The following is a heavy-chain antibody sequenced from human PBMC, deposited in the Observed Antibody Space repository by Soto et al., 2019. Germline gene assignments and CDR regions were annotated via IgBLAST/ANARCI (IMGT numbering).Heavy chain of an antibody. D-gene: IGHD3-22*01. Sequence: ASGMASWKARLSSYTETMSYWLSPSSGQRLEWMGWINVVNGETRFSQKFQGRFTITRDTSASTAFMELSSLRSEDTAVYYCSRDLGQRDPLYYRGRGSL. CDR1: LSSYTETM. CDR3: SRDLGQRDPLYY. J-gene: IGHJ2*01. V-gene: IGHV1-3*01. CDR2: INVVNGET.